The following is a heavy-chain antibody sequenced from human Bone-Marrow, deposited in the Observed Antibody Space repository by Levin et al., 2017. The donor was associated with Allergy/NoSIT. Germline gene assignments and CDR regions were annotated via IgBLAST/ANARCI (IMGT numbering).Heavy chain of an antibody. CDR3: SRGGVILDY. CDR1: GDSISNGNNY. Sequence: SETLSLTCTVSGDSISNGNNYWSWIRQPPGTGLEWIGYIYYTGSTYYNPSLKTRVTISVDTSKNQFSLRLSSMTAADTAVYYCSRGGVILDYWGQGTLVSVSS. CDR2: IYYTGST. V-gene: IGHV4-30-4*01. D-gene: IGHD3-3*01. J-gene: IGHJ4*02.